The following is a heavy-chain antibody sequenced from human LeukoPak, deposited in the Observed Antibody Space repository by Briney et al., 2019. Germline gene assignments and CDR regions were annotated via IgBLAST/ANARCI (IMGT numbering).Heavy chain of an antibody. CDR3: ARPTDDFWSGYYPFDY. CDR2: INPNSGGT. CDR1: GYTFTGYY. V-gene: IGHV1-2*02. Sequence: GASVKVSCKASGYTFTGYYMHWVRQAPGQGLEWMGWINPNSGGTNYAQKFQGRVTMTRDTSISTAYMELSRLRSDDTAVYYCARPTDDFWSGYYPFDYWGQGTLVTVSS. D-gene: IGHD3-3*01. J-gene: IGHJ4*02.